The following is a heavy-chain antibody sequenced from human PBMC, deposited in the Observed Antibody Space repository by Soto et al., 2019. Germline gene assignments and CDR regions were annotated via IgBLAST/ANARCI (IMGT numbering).Heavy chain of an antibody. Sequence: GGSLRLSCAASGFSFGSYALSWVRQAPGKGLEWVSTISGSDGKTFYADAVKGRFSISRDTSQNTLYLQMNSLRADDTAIYYCARWSYLDYWGQGTRVTV. CDR2: ISGSDGKT. J-gene: IGHJ4*02. CDR1: GFSFGSYA. CDR3: ARWSYLDY. V-gene: IGHV3-23*01. D-gene: IGHD3-3*01.